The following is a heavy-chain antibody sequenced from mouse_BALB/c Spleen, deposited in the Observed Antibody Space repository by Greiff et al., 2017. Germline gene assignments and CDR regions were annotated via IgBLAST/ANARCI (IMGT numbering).Heavy chain of an antibody. V-gene: IGHV1-87*01. D-gene: IGHD2-1*01. J-gene: IGHJ3*01. CDR1: GYTFTSYW. CDR2: IYPGDGDT. Sequence: QVQLQQSGAELARPGASVKLSCKASGYTFTSYWMQWVKQRPGQGLEWIGAIYPGDGDTRYTQKFKGKATLTADKSSSTAYMQLSSLASEDSAVYYCASLYGNPFAYWGQGTLVTVSA. CDR3: ASLYGNPFAY.